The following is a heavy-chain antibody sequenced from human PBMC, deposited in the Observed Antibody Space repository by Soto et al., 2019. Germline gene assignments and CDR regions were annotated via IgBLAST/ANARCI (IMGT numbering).Heavy chain of an antibody. Sequence: SETLSLTCSLSGASITSTTYFCAWIRQPRGKGLEWVVSIYYSVKTHYNPSLKSRTTISVDRSRNQFSLQVSSVTAADTAVYYCAKNLPRTGRFDYWVQGTVVT. CDR2: IYYSVKT. V-gene: IGHV4-39*01. CDR3: AKNLPRTGRFDY. J-gene: IGHJ4*02. CDR1: GASITSTTYF.